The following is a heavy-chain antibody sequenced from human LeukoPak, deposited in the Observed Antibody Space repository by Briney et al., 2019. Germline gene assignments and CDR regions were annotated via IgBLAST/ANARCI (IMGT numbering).Heavy chain of an antibody. V-gene: IGHV1-69*04. CDR1: GGTFSSYT. CDR3: ARDRGETYYYDSSGSYYVY. Sequence: APVRVSCKAAGGTFSSYTISWVRQAAGQRLEWMGRIIPILRIANPAQKFQGRVTITADTSTSTDYMSLSSLKSQDTPVYYCARDRGETYYYDSSGSYYVYWGPGTLVTVSS. CDR2: IIPILRIA. J-gene: IGHJ4*02. D-gene: IGHD3-22*01.